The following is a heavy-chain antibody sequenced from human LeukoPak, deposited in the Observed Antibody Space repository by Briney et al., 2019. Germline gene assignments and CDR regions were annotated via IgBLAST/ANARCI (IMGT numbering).Heavy chain of an antibody. V-gene: IGHV4-61*02. Sequence: SETLSLTCTVSGGSISSSSYYWSWIRQPAGKGLEWIGRIYTSGSTNYNPSLKSRVTMSVDTSKNQFSLKLSSVTAADTAVYYCARAPYYGSGSYYPIWGQGTMVTVSS. CDR3: ARAPYYGSGSYYPI. CDR1: GGSISSSSYY. J-gene: IGHJ3*02. CDR2: IYTSGST. D-gene: IGHD3-10*01.